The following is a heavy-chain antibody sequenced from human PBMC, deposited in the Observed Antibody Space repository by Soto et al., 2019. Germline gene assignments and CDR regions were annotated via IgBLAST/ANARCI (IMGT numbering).Heavy chain of an antibody. CDR3: ARRYGYYFDY. Sequence: SETLSLTCAVSGGSISSGGYSWSWIRQPPGKGLEWIGYIYYSGSTNYNPSLKSRVTISVDTSKNQLSLKLSSVTAADTAVYYCARRYGYYFDYWGQGTLVTRLL. CDR2: IYYSGST. D-gene: IGHD3-9*01. CDR1: GGSISSGGYS. V-gene: IGHV4-61*08. J-gene: IGHJ4*02.